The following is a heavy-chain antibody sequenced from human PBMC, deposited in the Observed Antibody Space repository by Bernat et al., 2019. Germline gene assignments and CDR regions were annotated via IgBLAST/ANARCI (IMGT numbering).Heavy chain of an antibody. Sequence: EVQLVESGGGLVQPGGSLRLSCAASGFTFSSDAMSWARQAPGKGLAWVSAISGSGGSTYYADYVKGRFTIARDKSKNTLYMQMSSLRAEDTAVYYCAKGRGGGSYSAFDYWGQGTLVTVSS. V-gene: IGHV3-23*04. J-gene: IGHJ4*02. CDR2: ISGSGGST. D-gene: IGHD1-26*01. CDR3: AKGRGGGSYSAFDY. CDR1: GFTFSSDA.